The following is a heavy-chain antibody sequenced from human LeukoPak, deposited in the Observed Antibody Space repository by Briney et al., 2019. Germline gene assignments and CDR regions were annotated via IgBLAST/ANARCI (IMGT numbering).Heavy chain of an antibody. J-gene: IGHJ4*02. D-gene: IGHD3-3*01. CDR3: ARAHGGDFWSGYYNELDY. CDR1: GFTFSSYA. Sequence: GGSLRLSCAASGFTFSSYAMSWVRQAPGKGLEWVSAISGSGGSTYYADSVKGRFTISRDNSKNTLYLQMNSLRAEDTAVYYCARAHGGDFWSGYYNELDYWGQGTLVTVSS. V-gene: IGHV3-23*01. CDR2: ISGSGGST.